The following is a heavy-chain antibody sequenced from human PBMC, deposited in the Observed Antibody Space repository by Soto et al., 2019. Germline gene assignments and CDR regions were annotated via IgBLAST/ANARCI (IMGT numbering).Heavy chain of an antibody. CDR1: GFTSSGYS. CDR2: ISGSSTNI. CDR3: ARHAEMYFDFWSGYSLGAFDI. V-gene: IGHV3-21*01. J-gene: IGHJ3*02. Sequence: EVQLVESGGGLVKPGGSLRLSCAASGFTSSGYSMHWVRQAPRKGRAWVSSISGSSTNIYYADSVKGRFTISIDNAKSSLYLQMNSLRAEDTAVYYCARHAEMYFDFWSGYSLGAFDIWGHGTMVTVSS. D-gene: IGHD3-3*01.